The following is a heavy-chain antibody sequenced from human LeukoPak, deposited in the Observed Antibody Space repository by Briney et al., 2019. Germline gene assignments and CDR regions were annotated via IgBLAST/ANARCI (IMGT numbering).Heavy chain of an antibody. CDR3: AKLGAQWLVLGY. CDR1: GFTFSSYA. D-gene: IGHD6-19*01. CDR2: ISGSGGST. Sequence: GGSLRHSCAASGFTFSSYAMSWVRQAPGKGLEWVPAISGSGGSTYYADSVKGRFTISRDNSKNTLYLQMNSLRAEDTAVYYCAKLGAQWLVLGYWGQGTLVTVSS. J-gene: IGHJ4*02. V-gene: IGHV3-23*01.